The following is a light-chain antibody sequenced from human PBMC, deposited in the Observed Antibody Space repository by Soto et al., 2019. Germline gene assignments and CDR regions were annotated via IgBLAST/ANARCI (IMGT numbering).Light chain of an antibody. CDR2: LNSDGSH. CDR3: QTWGTGLYVV. V-gene: IGLV4-69*01. Sequence: QLVLTQSPSASASLGASVKLTCTLSSGHSNYAIAWHQQQPEKGLRYLMKLNSDGSHSKGDGIPDRFSGSSSGAERYLTISSLQSEDEADYYCQTWGTGLYVVFGGGTKLTVL. CDR1: SGHSNYA. J-gene: IGLJ2*01.